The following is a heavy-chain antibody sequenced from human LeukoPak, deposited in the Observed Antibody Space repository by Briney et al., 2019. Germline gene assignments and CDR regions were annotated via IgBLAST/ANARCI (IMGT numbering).Heavy chain of an antibody. D-gene: IGHD3-16*01. J-gene: IGHJ4*02. CDR3: VKDPLGGSRVDY. CDR1: GFPFSSYR. CDR2: IRYDGDNK. Sequence: GGSLRLSCAASGFPFSSYRMHWVRQAPGKGLEWVSFIRYDGDNKYYADSEKGRFTITRDNSKNTLYLQMNSLRAEDTAIYYCVKDPLGGSRVDYWGQGILVTVSS. V-gene: IGHV3-30*02.